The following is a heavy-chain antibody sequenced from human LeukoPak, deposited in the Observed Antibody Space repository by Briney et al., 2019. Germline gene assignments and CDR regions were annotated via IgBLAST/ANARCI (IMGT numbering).Heavy chain of an antibody. Sequence: GGSLRLSCAASGFTFSNYNMNWVRQAPGKGLEWVSSISSSSSYIYYADSVKGRFTISRDNAKNSLYLQMNSLRVEDTAVYYCASERPSSSWYDYWGQGTLVTVSS. CDR2: ISSSSSYI. V-gene: IGHV3-21*01. D-gene: IGHD6-13*01. J-gene: IGHJ4*02. CDR3: ASERPSSSWYDY. CDR1: GFTFSNYN.